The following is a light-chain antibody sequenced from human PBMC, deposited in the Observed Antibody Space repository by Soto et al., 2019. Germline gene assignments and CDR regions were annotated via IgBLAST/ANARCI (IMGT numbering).Light chain of an antibody. CDR2: EDN. Sequence: SYELTQPPSLSVSPGQTATITCSGDAVPTKYVYWYQLKSGQAPVLVINEDNKRPFGIPKRFSGSNFGTTATLTITGAQVEDEADYFCYSIDSSGDRRVFGGGTKLTVL. J-gene: IGLJ2*01. V-gene: IGLV3-10*01. CDR3: YSIDSSGDRRV. CDR1: AVPTKY.